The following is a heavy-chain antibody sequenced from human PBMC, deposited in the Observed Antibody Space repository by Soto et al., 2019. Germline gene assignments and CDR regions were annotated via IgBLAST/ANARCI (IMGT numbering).Heavy chain of an antibody. Sequence: GGSLRLSCAASGFTFSSYSMNWVRQAPGKGLEWVSYISSSSSTIYYADSVKGRFTISRDNAKNSLYLQMNSLRAEDTAVYYCARRADNWNVVYYYYYGMDVWGQGTTVTVSS. CDR2: ISSSSSTI. CDR1: GFTFSSYS. J-gene: IGHJ6*02. CDR3: ARRADNWNVVYYYYYGMDV. V-gene: IGHV3-48*01. D-gene: IGHD1-20*01.